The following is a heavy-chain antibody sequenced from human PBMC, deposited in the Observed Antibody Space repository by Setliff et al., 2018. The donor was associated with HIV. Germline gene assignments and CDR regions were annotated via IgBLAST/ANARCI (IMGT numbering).Heavy chain of an antibody. CDR2: ISTYSDET. CDR3: ARDHSSGWYSPYYGMDV. D-gene: IGHD6-19*01. CDR1: GYTFTTYG. V-gene: IGHV1-18*01. Sequence: ASVKVSCKPSGYTFTTYGLSWVRQAPGQGLEWMGWISTYSDETSYSQNLQGRLTMTTDTSTSTAYMELRSLRSDDTAVYYCARDHSSGWYSPYYGMDVWGQGTTVTVSS. J-gene: IGHJ6*02.